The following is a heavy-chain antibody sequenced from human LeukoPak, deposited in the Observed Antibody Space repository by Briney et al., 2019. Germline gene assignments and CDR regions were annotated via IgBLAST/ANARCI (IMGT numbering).Heavy chain of an antibody. V-gene: IGHV4-34*01. J-gene: IGHJ4*02. CDR3: AMIAAGGY. D-gene: IGHD6-13*01. CDR1: GGSFSGYY. Sequence: SETLSLTCAVYGGSFSGYYWSWIRQPPGKGLEWIGEINHSGSTNYNPSLKSRVTISVDTSKNQFSPKLSSVTAADTAVYYCAMIAAGGYWGQGTLVTVSS. CDR2: INHSGST.